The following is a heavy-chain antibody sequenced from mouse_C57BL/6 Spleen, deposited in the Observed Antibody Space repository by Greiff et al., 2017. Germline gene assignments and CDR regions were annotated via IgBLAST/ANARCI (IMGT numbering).Heavy chain of an antibody. J-gene: IGHJ1*03. CDR2: IDPETGGT. V-gene: IGHV1-15*01. CDR3: TRGDGNYYWYFDV. CDR1: GYTFTDYE. Sequence: VQLQQSGAELVRPGASVTLSCKASGYTFTDYEMHWVKQTPVHGLEWIGAIDPETGGTAYNQKFKGKAILTADKSSSTAYMELRSLTSEDSAVYYCTRGDGNYYWYFDVWGTGTTVTVSS. D-gene: IGHD2-1*01.